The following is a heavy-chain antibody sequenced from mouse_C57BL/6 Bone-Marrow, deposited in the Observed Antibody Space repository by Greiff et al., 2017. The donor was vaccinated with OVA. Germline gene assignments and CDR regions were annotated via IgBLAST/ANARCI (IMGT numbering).Heavy chain of an antibody. D-gene: IGHD2-12*01. J-gene: IGHJ2*01. CDR1: GYTFTSYS. V-gene: IGHV1-4*01. CDR2: INPSSGYT. CDR3: ARKLPHYFDY. Sequence: QVQLQQSGAELARPGASVKMSCKASGYTFTSYSMHWVKQRPGQGLEWIGYINPSSGYTKYNQKFKDKATLTADKSSSTAYMQLSSLTSEDSAVYYCARKLPHYFDYWGQGTTLTVSS.